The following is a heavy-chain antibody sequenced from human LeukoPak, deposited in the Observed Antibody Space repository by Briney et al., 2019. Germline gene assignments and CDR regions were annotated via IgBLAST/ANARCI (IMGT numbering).Heavy chain of an antibody. CDR3: ARGRDSGSHTYYFDY. CDR1: GYTFTDYY. J-gene: IGHJ4*02. Sequence: ASVKVSCKASGYTFTDYYIHWVRQAPGQGLQWMAWINPKSGGTNYAQKFQGRVTMTRDTSINTVYMELSRLRSDDTAVYYCARGRDSGSHTYYFDYWGQGTLVTISS. CDR2: INPKSGGT. D-gene: IGHD1-26*01. V-gene: IGHV1-2*02.